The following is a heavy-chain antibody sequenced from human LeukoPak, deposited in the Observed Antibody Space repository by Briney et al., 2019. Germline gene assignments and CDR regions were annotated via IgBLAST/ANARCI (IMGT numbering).Heavy chain of an antibody. V-gene: IGHV4-4*09. CDR1: GGSISSYY. CDR3: ARTYYYDSSGYYHDY. Sequence: SETLSLTCTASGGSISSYYWSWIRQPPGKGLEWIGYIYTSGSTNYNPSLKSRVTISVDTSKNQFSLKLSSVTAADTAVYYCARTYYYDSSGYYHDYWGQGTLVTVSS. D-gene: IGHD3-22*01. J-gene: IGHJ4*02. CDR2: IYTSGST.